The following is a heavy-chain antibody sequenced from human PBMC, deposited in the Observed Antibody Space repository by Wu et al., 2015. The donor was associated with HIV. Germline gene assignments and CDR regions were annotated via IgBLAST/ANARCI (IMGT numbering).Heavy chain of an antibody. V-gene: IGHV1-69*04. D-gene: IGHD4-23*01. J-gene: IGHJ4*02. CDR1: GGTFSDYA. CDR2: ITPIVGTS. Sequence: QVQLVQSGAEVKKPGSSVKVSCKASGGTFSDYAFSWVRQAPGQGLEWMGRITPIVGTSNYAQKFQGRITITAEKSTRTVYMELSSLRSEDTAVYYCARSPSMTTVVMTLWTYWGLGNAGHR. CDR3: ARSPSMTTVVMTLWTY.